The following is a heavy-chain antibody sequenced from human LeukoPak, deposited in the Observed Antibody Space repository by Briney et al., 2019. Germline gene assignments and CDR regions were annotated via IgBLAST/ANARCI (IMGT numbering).Heavy chain of an antibody. CDR2: INPNSGGT. V-gene: IGHV1-2*02. Sequence: PGASVKVSCKASGYTFTGYYMHWVRQAPGQGLEWMGWINPNSGGTNYAQKFQGRVTMTRDTSISTAYMELSRLRSDDTAVYYCARTTRPAKGVLRYFVWGVPAHFDYWGQGTLVTVSS. D-gene: IGHD3-9*01. CDR3: ARTTRPAKGVLRYFVWGVPAHFDY. CDR1: GYTFTGYY. J-gene: IGHJ4*02.